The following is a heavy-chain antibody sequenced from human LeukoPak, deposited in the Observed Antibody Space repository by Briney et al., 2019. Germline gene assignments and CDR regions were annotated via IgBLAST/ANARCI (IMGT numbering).Heavy chain of an antibody. Sequence: ASVKVSCKASGYTFTNYAMNWVRQAPGQGLEWIGWIHPSTGNPTYAQGFTGRFVFSLDTSVSTTYLQISGLKAEDTAVYYCARAFQSLGGLSLPDYWGQGTLVTVSS. J-gene: IGHJ4*02. CDR2: IHPSTGNP. CDR3: ARAFQSLGGLSLPDY. CDR1: GYTFTNYA. V-gene: IGHV7-4-1*02. D-gene: IGHD3-16*02.